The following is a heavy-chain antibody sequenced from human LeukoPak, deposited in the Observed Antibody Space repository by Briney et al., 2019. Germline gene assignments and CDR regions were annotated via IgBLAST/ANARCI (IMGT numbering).Heavy chain of an antibody. V-gene: IGHV3-74*01. CDR3: ARETVGAFYYYYYGMDV. Sequence: GGSLRLSCAASGFTFSSYWMHWVRQAPGKGLVWVSRINSDGSSTSYADSVKGRFTISRDNAKNTLYLQMNSLRAEDTAVYYCARETVGAFYYYYYGMDVRGQGTTVTVSS. CDR2: INSDGSST. J-gene: IGHJ6*02. CDR1: GFTFSSYW. D-gene: IGHD1-26*01.